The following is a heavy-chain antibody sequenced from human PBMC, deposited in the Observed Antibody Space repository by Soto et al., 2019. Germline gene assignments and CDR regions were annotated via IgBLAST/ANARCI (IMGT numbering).Heavy chain of an antibody. CDR3: ARDYYNGSGSYDYNWFDP. CDR2: ISGYNGNT. Sequence: QVQLVQSGAEVKKPGASVKVSCKASGYTFSSYGISWVRQAPGQGPEWMGWISGYNGNTNYAQRVQGRVTMTTDTATRTAYMELRSLRSDDTAVYYCARDYYNGSGSYDYNWFDPWGQGTLVTVSS. D-gene: IGHD3-10*01. V-gene: IGHV1-18*01. J-gene: IGHJ5*02. CDR1: GYTFSSYG.